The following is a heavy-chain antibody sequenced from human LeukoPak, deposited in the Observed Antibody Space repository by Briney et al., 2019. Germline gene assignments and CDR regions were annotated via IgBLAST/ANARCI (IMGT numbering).Heavy chain of an antibody. CDR2: IYSDGKT. CDR1: GLSVSGNY. D-gene: IGHD4-17*01. CDR3: TYGDYPLTY. J-gene: IGHJ4*02. Sequence: PGGSLRLSCIASGLSVSGNYWHWVRQAPGKALEWVSIIYSDGKTLYTKSVKGRFTFSRDKSKNTFYLQMNSLRAEDTAVYFCTYGDYPLTYWGQGTLVTVSS. V-gene: IGHV3-66*01.